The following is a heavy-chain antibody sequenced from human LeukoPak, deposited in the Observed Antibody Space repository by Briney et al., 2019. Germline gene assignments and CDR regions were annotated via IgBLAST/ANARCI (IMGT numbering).Heavy chain of an antibody. CDR2: MSSGSRYI. CDR1: RFSLSTYA. J-gene: IGHJ4*02. Sequence: GGSLRLSCTASRFSLSTYAMTWVPQAPGKGLEWISSMSSGSRYIYYADSVRGRFTISRDNTKNSLYLLMNILRAEDTAIYYCARDRPTGASRVFVVQWVQGTPVTVSS. V-gene: IGHV3-21*06. CDR3: ARDRPTGASRVFVVQ. D-gene: IGHD2-15*01.